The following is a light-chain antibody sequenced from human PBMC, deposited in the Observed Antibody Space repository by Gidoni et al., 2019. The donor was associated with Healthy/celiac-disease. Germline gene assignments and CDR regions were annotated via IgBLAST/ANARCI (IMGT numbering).Light chain of an antibody. V-gene: IGKV1-5*03. Sequence: DIQMTQSPSTLSASVGDRVTITCRASQRISSWLAWYQQKPGKAPKLLIYKASSLESGVPSRFSGSGSGTEFTLTISSLQPDDFATYYCQQYNSYSWTFXQXTKVEIK. CDR1: QRISSW. CDR3: QQYNSYSWT. J-gene: IGKJ1*01. CDR2: KAS.